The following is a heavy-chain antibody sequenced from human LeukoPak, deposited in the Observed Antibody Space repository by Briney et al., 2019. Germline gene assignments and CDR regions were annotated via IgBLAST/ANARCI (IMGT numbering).Heavy chain of an antibody. D-gene: IGHD4-23*01. CDR2: ISTSGSTT. Sequence: PGGSLRLSCAASGFTFRDHDMNWIRQSPGKGLEWISYISTSGSTTSYADSVRGRFTISRDNARNSLHLQMNSLSADDTALYYCVRRFYGGNPVDFIDYWGQGTLVTVSS. CDR3: VRRFYGGNPVDFIDY. V-gene: IGHV3-11*01. CDR1: GFTFRDHD. J-gene: IGHJ4*02.